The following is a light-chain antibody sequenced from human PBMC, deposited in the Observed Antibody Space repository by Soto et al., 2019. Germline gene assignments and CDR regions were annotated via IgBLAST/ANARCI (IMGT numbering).Light chain of an antibody. Sequence: EIVLTQSPCTLSLSPGERAILSCRASQSVSSSYLAWYQQKPGQAPRLLIYGASSRATGIPDRFSGSGSGTDFTLTISRLEPEDFAVYYCQQYGSSPGTFGQGTKVDIK. J-gene: IGKJ1*01. CDR3: QQYGSSPGT. CDR1: QSVSSSY. CDR2: GAS. V-gene: IGKV3-20*01.